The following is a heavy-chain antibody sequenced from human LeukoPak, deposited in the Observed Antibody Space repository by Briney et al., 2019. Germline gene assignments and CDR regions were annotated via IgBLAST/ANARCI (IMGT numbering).Heavy chain of an antibody. J-gene: IGHJ6*02. CDR2: ISSSGSTI. V-gene: IGHV3-11*01. CDR3: ARGAFQCSGGSCYTGGADNYYYYYYGMDV. CDR1: GFTFSDYY. D-gene: IGHD2-15*01. Sequence: GGSLRLSCAASGFTFSDYYMSWIRQAPGKGLEWVSYISSSGSTIYYADSVKGRFTISRDNAKNSLNLQMNSLRAEDTAVYYCARGAFQCSGGSCYTGGADNYYYYYYGMDVWGQGTTVTVSS.